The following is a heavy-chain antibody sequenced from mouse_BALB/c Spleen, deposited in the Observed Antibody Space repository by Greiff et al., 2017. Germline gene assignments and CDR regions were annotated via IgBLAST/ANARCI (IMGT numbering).Heavy chain of an antibody. CDR1: GYTFTSYW. J-gene: IGHJ2*01. CDR3: ARGYYGSSYYFDY. CDR2: IDPSNSET. Sequence: QVQLQQSGPELVRPGASVKMSCKASGYTFTSYWMHWVKQRPGQGLEWIGMIDPSNSETRLNQKFKYKATLNVDKSSNTAYMQLSSLTSEDSAVYSCARGYYGSSYYFDYWGQGTTLTVSS. V-gene: IGHV1S127*01. D-gene: IGHD1-1*01.